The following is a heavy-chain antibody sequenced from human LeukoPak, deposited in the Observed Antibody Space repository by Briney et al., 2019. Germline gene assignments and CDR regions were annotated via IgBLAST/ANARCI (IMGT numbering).Heavy chain of an antibody. CDR2: IKQDGSEE. CDR3: ARDYSSGWYAFDI. CDR1: GFTFSSYW. Sequence: PGGSLRLSCAASGFTFSSYWMSWVRQAPGKGLEWVANIKQDGSEEYYVDSVKGRFTVSRDNAKNSLFLQMNSLRAEDTAVYYCARDYSSGWYAFDIWGQGTMVTVSS. V-gene: IGHV3-7*01. J-gene: IGHJ3*02. D-gene: IGHD6-19*01.